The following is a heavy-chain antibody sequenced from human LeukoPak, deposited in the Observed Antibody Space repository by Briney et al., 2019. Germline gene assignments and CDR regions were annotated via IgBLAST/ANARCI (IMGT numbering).Heavy chain of an antibody. CDR3: ARRKGLVDY. Sequence: SETLSLTCAVYGGSFSGYYWSWIRQPPGKGLEGIGEINHSGSTNYNPSLKSRVTISVDTSKNQFSLKLSSVTAADTAVYYCARRKGLVDYWGQGTLVTVSS. CDR1: GGSFSGYY. V-gene: IGHV4-34*01. J-gene: IGHJ4*02. CDR2: INHSGST.